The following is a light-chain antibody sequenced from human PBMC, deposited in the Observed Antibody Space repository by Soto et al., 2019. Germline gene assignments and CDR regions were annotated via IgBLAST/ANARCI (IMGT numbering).Light chain of an antibody. V-gene: IGKV3-20*01. CDR1: QSVATIY. Sequence: EIVLTQSPGTLSLSPGERATLSCRASQSVATIYLAWYQQKPGQAPKLLMSGTSTRATGIPVMFSCSGSGTDFTITINRLEPEDFAVYYCQKYGSSPRTFGQGNRV. J-gene: IGKJ1*01. CDR3: QKYGSSPRT. CDR2: GTS.